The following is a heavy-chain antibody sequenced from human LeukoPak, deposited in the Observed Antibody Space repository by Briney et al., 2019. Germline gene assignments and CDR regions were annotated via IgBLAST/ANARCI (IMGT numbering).Heavy chain of an antibody. CDR1: GFTFSSYA. D-gene: IGHD2-2*01. J-gene: IGHJ4*02. V-gene: IGHV3-23*01. Sequence: QPGGSLRLSCAASGFTFSSYAMSWVRQAPGKGLEWVSAISGSGGSTYYADSVKGRFTISRDNSKNTLYLQMNSLRAEDTAVYYCAKDRMRDDIVVVPAATGFDYWGQGTLVTVSS. CDR2: ISGSGGST. CDR3: AKDRMRDDIVVVPAATGFDY.